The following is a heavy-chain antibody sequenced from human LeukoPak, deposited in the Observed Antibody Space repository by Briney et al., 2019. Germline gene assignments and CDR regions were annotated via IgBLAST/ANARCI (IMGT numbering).Heavy chain of an antibody. V-gene: IGHV4-39*07. J-gene: IGHJ6*03. CDR2: IYYSGST. Sequence: SETLSLTCTVSGGSISSSSYYWGWIRQPPGKGLEWIGSIYYSGSTYYNPSLKSRVTISVDTSKNQFSLKLSSVTAADTAVYYCARSTRLHETRAGIGYMDVWGKGTTVTVSS. CDR1: GGSISSSSYY. CDR3: ARSTRLHETRAGIGYMDV. D-gene: IGHD6-13*01.